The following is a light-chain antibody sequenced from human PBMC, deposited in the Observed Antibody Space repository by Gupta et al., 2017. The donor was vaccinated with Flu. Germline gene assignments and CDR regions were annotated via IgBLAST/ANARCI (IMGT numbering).Light chain of an antibody. CDR3: QQRSSRHLNT. CDR1: QSISSY. V-gene: IGKV3-11*01. J-gene: IGKJ5*01. Sequence: ATLSLSPGERATRSCRASQSISSYLAWDQKKPGQAPRHDMYEASERATGIPVRFSGSGAGTDYTITISSREQEDVAVYYCQQRSSRHLNTFGQGTGLEIK. CDR2: EAS.